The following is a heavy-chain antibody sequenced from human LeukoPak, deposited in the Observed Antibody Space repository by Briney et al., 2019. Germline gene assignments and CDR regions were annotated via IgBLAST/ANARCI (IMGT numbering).Heavy chain of an antibody. CDR1: GYTFTGYY. CDR3: ATTGSTSTRRHDAFDI. CDR2: INPNSGGT. D-gene: IGHD1-26*01. J-gene: IGHJ3*02. Sequence: GASVKVSCKASGYTFTGYYMHWVRQSPGQGLEWIGWINPNSGGTNYAQKFQGRVTMTRDTSISTAYMELSRLRSDDTAVYYCATTGSTSTRRHDAFDIWGQGTMVTVSS. V-gene: IGHV1-2*02.